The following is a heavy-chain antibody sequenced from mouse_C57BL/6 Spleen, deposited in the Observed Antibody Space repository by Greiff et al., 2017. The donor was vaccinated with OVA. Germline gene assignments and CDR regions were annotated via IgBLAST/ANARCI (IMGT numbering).Heavy chain of an antibody. CDR1: GYAFSSSW. Sequence: QVQLQQSGPELVKPGASVKISCKASGYAFSSSWMNWVKQRPGKGLEWIGRIYPGDGDTNYNGKFKGKATLTADKSSSTAYMQLSSLTSEDSAVYFCARENYDYDDAMDYWGQGTSVTVSS. V-gene: IGHV1-82*01. CDR2: IYPGDGDT. D-gene: IGHD2-4*01. J-gene: IGHJ4*01. CDR3: ARENYDYDDAMDY.